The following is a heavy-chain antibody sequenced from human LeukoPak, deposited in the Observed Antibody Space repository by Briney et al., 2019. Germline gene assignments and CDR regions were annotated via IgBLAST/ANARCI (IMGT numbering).Heavy chain of an antibody. CDR3: AKGDYYDSSGYYYWSRYFDY. V-gene: IGHV3-30*18. CDR1: GFTFSSYG. J-gene: IGHJ4*02. D-gene: IGHD3-22*01. Sequence: GRPLRLSCAASGFTFSSYGMHWVRQAPGKGVEWVAVISCDGSNKYYADSVKGLFTISRDNYKNTLYLQMNSLRAENAAVYYCAKGDYYDSSGYYYWSRYFDYWGQGTLVTVSS. CDR2: ISCDGSNK.